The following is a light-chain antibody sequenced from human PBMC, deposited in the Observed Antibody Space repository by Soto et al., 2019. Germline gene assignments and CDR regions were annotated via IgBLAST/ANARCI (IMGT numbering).Light chain of an antibody. Sequence: EIVLTQSPATLSLSPGERATLSCRASQSVSSFLAWYQQKPGQAPRLLNYDASNRTPGIPAGFSGSGSGTDFTLTIGSLDPEDFAVYYCQQRSNWPLFTFGPGTKVHI. J-gene: IGKJ3*01. V-gene: IGKV3-11*01. CDR1: QSVSSF. CDR3: QQRSNWPLFT. CDR2: DAS.